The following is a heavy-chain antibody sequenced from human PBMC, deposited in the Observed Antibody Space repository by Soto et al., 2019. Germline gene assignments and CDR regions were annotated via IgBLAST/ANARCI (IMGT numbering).Heavy chain of an antibody. CDR3: ARDRITMVRGVIITRFDP. CDR2: IYNSGST. CDR1: GGSIRSYC. V-gene: IGHV4-4*08. J-gene: IGHJ5*02. Sequence: SETLSLTCTVSGGSIRSYCWTWSRQPPGEGLEWIGCIYNSGSTNSNPSLKSRVTISIDTSKNQFSLKLSSVTAADTAVYYCARDRITMVRGVIITRFDPWGQGTLVTVSS. D-gene: IGHD3-10*01.